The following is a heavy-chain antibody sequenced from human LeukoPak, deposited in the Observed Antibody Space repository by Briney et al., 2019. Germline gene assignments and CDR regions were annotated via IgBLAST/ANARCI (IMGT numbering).Heavy chain of an antibody. CDR1: GYTFTGYY. D-gene: IGHD6-19*01. CDR3: ARGLWYSSGWSPERDAFDI. Sequence: ASVKVSCKASGYTFTGYYMHWVRQAPGQGLEWMGWINPNSGGTNYAQKFQGRVTMTRDTSISTAYMELSRLRSDDTAVYYCARGLWYSSGWSPERDAFDIWGQGTMVTVSS. CDR2: INPNSGGT. J-gene: IGHJ3*02. V-gene: IGHV1-2*02.